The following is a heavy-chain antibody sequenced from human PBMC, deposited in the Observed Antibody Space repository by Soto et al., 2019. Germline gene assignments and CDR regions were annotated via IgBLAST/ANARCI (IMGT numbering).Heavy chain of an antibody. J-gene: IGHJ4*02. D-gene: IGHD7-27*01. V-gene: IGHV4-39*01. CDR2: ISYSGST. CDR1: GGSISSYY. Sequence: QLQLQESGPGLVKPSETLSLTCTVSGGSISSYYWGWIRRPPGKGLEWIGSISYSGSTYYNPSLKSRVTISVDTSTNQFSLKLSSVTAADTAVYYCARRWGYSFDYWGQGTLVTVSS. CDR3: ARRWGYSFDY.